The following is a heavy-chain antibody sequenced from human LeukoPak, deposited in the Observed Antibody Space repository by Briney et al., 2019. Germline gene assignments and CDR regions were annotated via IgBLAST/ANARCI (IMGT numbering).Heavy chain of an antibody. CDR3: AREGINDYVWGSYRYTHPTLDY. J-gene: IGHJ4*02. CDR1: GFTFSSYA. V-gene: IGHV3-30-3*01. D-gene: IGHD3-16*02. Sequence: PGGSLRLSCAASGFTFSSYAMHWVRQAPGKGLEWVAVISYDGSNKYYADSVKGRFTISRDNSKNTLYLQMNSVRAEDTAVYYCAREGINDYVWGSYRYTHPTLDYWGQGTLVTVSS. CDR2: ISYDGSNK.